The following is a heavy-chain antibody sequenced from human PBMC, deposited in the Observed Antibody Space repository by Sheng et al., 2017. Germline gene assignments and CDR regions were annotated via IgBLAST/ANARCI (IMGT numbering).Heavy chain of an antibody. Sequence: QLQLQESGPGLVKPSETLSLTCSVSGGSISSGSYYWGWIRQPPGKGLEWIGNIYYSGSTWYNPSLKSRVTISIDTSTKQFFLKVTSVTAADTAVYYCARVVKASTAHDYXGQGTLVTVSS. CDR2: IYYSGST. V-gene: IGHV4-39*07. D-gene: IGHD3-22*01. CDR1: GGSISSGSYY. CDR3: ARVVKASTAHDY. J-gene: IGHJ4*02.